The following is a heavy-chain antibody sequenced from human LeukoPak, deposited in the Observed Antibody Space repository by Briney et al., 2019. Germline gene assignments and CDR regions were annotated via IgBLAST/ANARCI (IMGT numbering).Heavy chain of an antibody. CDR3: AKYLRYSSGWYSIDY. V-gene: IGHV3-23*01. CDR1: GFTFSSYA. CDR2: ISGSGGST. Sequence: GGSLRLSCAASGFTFSSYAMSWVRQAPGKGLEWVSTISGSGGSTSYADSVKGRFTISRDNSKNTLYLQMNSLRAEDTAVYYCAKYLRYSSGWYSIDYWGQGTLVTVSS. D-gene: IGHD6-19*01. J-gene: IGHJ4*02.